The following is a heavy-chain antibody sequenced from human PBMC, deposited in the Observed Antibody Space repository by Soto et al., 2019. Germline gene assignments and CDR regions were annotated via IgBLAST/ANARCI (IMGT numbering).Heavy chain of an antibody. Sequence: GGSLRLSCAASGFTFSSYRMNWVRQAPGKGLEWVSSISSSSSYIYYADSVKGRFTISRDNAKNSLYLQMNSLRAEDTAVYYCARDRGSGPPVSMDVWGQGTTVTVSS. CDR2: ISSSSSYI. CDR3: ARDRGSGPPVSMDV. D-gene: IGHD6-19*01. J-gene: IGHJ6*02. CDR1: GFTFSSYR. V-gene: IGHV3-21*01.